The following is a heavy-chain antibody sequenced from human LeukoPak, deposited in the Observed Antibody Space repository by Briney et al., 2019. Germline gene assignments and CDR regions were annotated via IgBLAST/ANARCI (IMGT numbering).Heavy chain of an antibody. CDR1: GGSVSDYY. CDR2: IYHTGST. CDR3: ASRKLGNDY. D-gene: IGHD7-27*01. J-gene: IGHJ4*02. V-gene: IGHV4-59*02. Sequence: SETLSLTCTISGGSVSDYYWSWIRQSPAKGLEWIGYIYHTGSTSYSPSLKSRVTISADTSQNQFSLKLSSVTAADTAVYYCASRKLGNDYWGQGTLVTVSS.